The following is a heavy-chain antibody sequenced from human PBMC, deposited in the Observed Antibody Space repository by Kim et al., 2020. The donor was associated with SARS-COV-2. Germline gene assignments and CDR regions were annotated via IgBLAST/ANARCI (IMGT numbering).Heavy chain of an antibody. Sequence: AQKLQGRVTMTTDTSTSTAYMELRSLRSDDTAVYYCARVTGSWIQLVFDYWGQGTLVTVSS. D-gene: IGHD5-18*01. V-gene: IGHV1-18*01. CDR3: ARVTGSWIQLVFDY. J-gene: IGHJ4*02.